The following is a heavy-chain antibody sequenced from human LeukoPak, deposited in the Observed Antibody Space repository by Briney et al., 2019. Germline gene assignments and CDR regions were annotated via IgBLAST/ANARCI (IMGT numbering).Heavy chain of an antibody. Sequence: SETLSLTCTVSGGSISSGGYYWSWIRQHPGKGLEWIAYIYYSGSTYYNPSLKSRVTISVDTSKNQFSLKLSSVTAADTAVYYCARDLFPHWYFDLWGRGTLVTVSS. V-gene: IGHV4-31*03. CDR2: IYYSGST. J-gene: IGHJ2*01. CDR1: GGSISSGGYY. CDR3: ARDLFPHWYFDL.